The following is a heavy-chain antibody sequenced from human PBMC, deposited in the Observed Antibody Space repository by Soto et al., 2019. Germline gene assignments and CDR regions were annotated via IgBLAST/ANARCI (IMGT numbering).Heavy chain of an antibody. J-gene: IGHJ6*02. D-gene: IGHD4-17*01. Sequence: QMQLVQSGPEVKKPGTSVKVSCKASGFTFTSSAMQWVRQARGQRLEWIGWIVVGSGNTNYAQKFQERVTITRDMSTSTAYRELSSLRSEDTAVYYCAALDYVPTHYYYYGMDVWGQGTTVTVSS. CDR3: AALDYVPTHYYYYGMDV. CDR1: GFTFTSSA. V-gene: IGHV1-58*02. CDR2: IVVGSGNT.